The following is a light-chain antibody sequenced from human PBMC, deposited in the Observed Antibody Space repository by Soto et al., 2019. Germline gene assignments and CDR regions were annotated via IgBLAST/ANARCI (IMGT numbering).Light chain of an antibody. CDR3: QQYGSSPTT. V-gene: IGKV3-20*01. CDR1: QSVSSSY. CDR2: GAS. Sequence: EIVMTQSPATLSVSPGERATLSCRASQSVSSSYLAWYQQKPGQAPRLLIYGASSRVTGIPDRFSGSGSGTDFTLTISRLEPEDFAVYYCQQYGSSPTTFGQGTKVDIK. J-gene: IGKJ1*01.